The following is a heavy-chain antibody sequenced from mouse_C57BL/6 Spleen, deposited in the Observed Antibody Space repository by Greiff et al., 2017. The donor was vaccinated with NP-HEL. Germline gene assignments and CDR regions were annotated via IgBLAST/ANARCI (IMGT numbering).Heavy chain of an antibody. CDR3: ASIYYYGSSAYYYAMDD. Sequence: EVQVVESGGDLVKPGGSLKLSCAASGFTFSSYGMSWVRQTPDKRLEWVATISSGGSYTYYPDSVKGRFTISRDNAKNTLYLQMSSLKSEDTAMYYCASIYYYGSSAYYYAMDDWGQGTSVTVAS. V-gene: IGHV5-6*01. J-gene: IGHJ4*01. CDR1: GFTFSSYG. D-gene: IGHD1-1*01. CDR2: ISSGGSYT.